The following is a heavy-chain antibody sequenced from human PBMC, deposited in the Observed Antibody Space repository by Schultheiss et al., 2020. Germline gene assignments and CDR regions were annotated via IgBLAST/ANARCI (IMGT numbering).Heavy chain of an antibody. J-gene: IGHJ4*02. V-gene: IGHV4-34*01. CDR1: GGTFSGHY. D-gene: IGHD1-26*01. CDR3: ARLSGTYGSDCDY. Sequence: SETLSLTCEISGGTFSGHYWNWIRQSPGKGLEWIAEISDNGVINYKPSLKSRLSLSVDTSKRQVSLNLTSVTAADAAVYYCARLSGTYGSDCDYWGQGTLVTVSS. CDR2: ISDNGVI.